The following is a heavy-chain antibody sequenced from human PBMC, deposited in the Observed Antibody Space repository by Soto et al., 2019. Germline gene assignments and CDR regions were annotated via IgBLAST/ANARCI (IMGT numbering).Heavy chain of an antibody. Sequence: EVQLVQSGAEVKKPGESLKISCKGSGYRFTNCWIGWVRQMPGKGLEWMGIIYPGDSETRYSPSFQGQVTISADKSITTAYLQWSSLKASDTAMYYCALNYYDRSGYYPGFDYWGQGTLVTVSS. V-gene: IGHV5-51*01. J-gene: IGHJ4*02. CDR1: GYRFTNCW. CDR3: ALNYYDRSGYYPGFDY. CDR2: IYPGDSET. D-gene: IGHD3-22*01.